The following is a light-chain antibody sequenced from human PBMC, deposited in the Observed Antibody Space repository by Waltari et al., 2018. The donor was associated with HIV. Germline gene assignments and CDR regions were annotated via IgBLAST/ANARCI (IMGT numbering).Light chain of an antibody. Sequence: SYELTQPPSVSVSPGQTASITCSGDHLGNYYSCWYQQKPGQSPVLVIYQDSKRPSGIPERFSGSNSGNTATLTISGTQAMDEADYYCQAWDSSTAVFGTGTKVTVL. V-gene: IGLV3-1*01. CDR1: HLGNYY. CDR2: QDS. J-gene: IGLJ1*01. CDR3: QAWDSSTAV.